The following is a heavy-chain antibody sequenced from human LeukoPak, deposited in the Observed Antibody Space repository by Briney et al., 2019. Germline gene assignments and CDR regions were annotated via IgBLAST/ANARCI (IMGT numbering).Heavy chain of an antibody. CDR3: AKDQPCTNDICHGDFDY. V-gene: IGHV3-23*01. Sequence: PGGSLRLSCAASGVTFSSYAVRLLRQAPGKGLEWVSSISGSGGSTYSADSVKGRFTISRDNSKNTLSLQMNSLRAEDTALYYCAKDQPCTNDICHGDFDYWGQGTLVTVSS. CDR1: GVTFSSYA. J-gene: IGHJ4*02. CDR2: ISGSGGST. D-gene: IGHD2-8*01.